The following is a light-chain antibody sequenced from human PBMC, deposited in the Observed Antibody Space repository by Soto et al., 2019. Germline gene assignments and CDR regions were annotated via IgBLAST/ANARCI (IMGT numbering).Light chain of an antibody. CDR1: SSDVGGYNY. CDR2: EVS. CDR3: SSYAGSNVV. Sequence: QSALTQPPSASGSPGQSVTISCTGTSSDVGGYNYVSWYQQYPGKAPKTMIYEVSKRPSGVPDRFSGSKSGNTASLTVSGLQAEDEADYYCSSYAGSNVVFGGGTKLTVL. V-gene: IGLV2-8*01. J-gene: IGLJ2*01.